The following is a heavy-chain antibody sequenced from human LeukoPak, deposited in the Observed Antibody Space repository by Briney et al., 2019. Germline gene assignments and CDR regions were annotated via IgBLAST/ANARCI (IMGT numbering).Heavy chain of an antibody. J-gene: IGHJ5*02. V-gene: IGHV4-59*01. Sequence: SETLSLTCTVSGGSISSYYWSWIRQPPGKGLEWIGYIYYSGSTNYNPSLKSRVTISVDTSKNQFSLKLSSVTAAGTAVYYCARGGSYYLNGWFDPWGQGTLVTVSS. CDR2: IYYSGST. CDR1: GGSISSYY. D-gene: IGHD1-26*01. CDR3: ARGGSYYLNGWFDP.